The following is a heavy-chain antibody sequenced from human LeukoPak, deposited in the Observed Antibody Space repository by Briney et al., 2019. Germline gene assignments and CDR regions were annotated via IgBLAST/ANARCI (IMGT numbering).Heavy chain of an antibody. D-gene: IGHD2-21*02. CDR3: AKSTVWCGSDCGYYYYYMDV. CDR2: INGDGSWT. Sequence: GGSLRLSCAASGFTFSSYAMSWVRQAPGKGLDWGSSINGDGSWTYYADSVKGRFTISRDNSRNTLYLHMNSLRGEDAAVYYCAKSTVWCGSDCGYYYYYMDVWGRGTTVT. J-gene: IGHJ6*03. V-gene: IGHV3-23*01. CDR1: GFTFSSYA.